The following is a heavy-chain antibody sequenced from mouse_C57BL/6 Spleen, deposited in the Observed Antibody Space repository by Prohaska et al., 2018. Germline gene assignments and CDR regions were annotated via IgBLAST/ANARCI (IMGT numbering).Heavy chain of an antibody. D-gene: IGHD2-4*01. V-gene: IGHV10-1*01. Sequence: EVQLVESGGGLVQPKGSLKLSCAASGFSFNTYAMNWVRQAPGKGLEWVARIRSRSNNYATYYADSVKDRFTISRDDSESMLYLQMNNLKTEDTAMYYCVRHGGDYDGYAMDYWGQGTSVTVSS. J-gene: IGHJ4*01. CDR2: IRSRSNNYAT. CDR3: VRHGGDYDGYAMDY. CDR1: GFSFNTYA.